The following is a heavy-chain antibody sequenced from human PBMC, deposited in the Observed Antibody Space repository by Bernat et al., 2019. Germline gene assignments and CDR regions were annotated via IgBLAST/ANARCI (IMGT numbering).Heavy chain of an antibody. CDR2: INHSGST. Sequence: QVQLQQWGAGLLKPSETLSLTCAVYGGSFSGYYWSWIRQPPGKGLEWIGEINHSGSTNYNPSLKSRVTISVDTSKNQFSLKLSSVTATDTAGYYCARVNRDYDFWSGYYNYYYMDVWGKGTTVTVSS. D-gene: IGHD3-3*01. CDR1: GGSFSGYY. V-gene: IGHV4-34*01. CDR3: ARVNRDYDFWSGYYNYYYMDV. J-gene: IGHJ6*03.